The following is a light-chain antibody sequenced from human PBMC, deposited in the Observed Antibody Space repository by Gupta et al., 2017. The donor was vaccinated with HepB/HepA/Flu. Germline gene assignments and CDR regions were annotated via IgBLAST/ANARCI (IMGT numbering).Light chain of an antibody. CDR3: PQTLPNPPLT. CDR2: LGS. Sequence: EIVMTQSPLSLPVTPGEPASISCRSSQSRLQNNGHNYLDWYMQKPGQSPQLLIYLGSNRDAGVVVRFTGSGEGTDFTLKISRGEKVDIGVYYSPQTLPNPPLTFGQGTLMEIK. J-gene: IGKJ5*01. V-gene: IGKV2-28*01. CDR1: QSRLQNNGHNY.